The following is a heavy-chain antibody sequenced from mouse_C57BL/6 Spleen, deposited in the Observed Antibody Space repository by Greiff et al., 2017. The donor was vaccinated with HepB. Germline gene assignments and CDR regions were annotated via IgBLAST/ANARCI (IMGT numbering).Heavy chain of an antibody. CDR2: ISYDGSN. D-gene: IGHD1-1*01. CDR1: GYSITSGYY. J-gene: IGHJ2*01. V-gene: IGHV3-6*01. Sequence: EVQLVESGPGLVKPSQSLSLTCSVTGYSITSGYYWNWIRQFPGNKLEWMGYISYDGSNNYNPSLKNRISITRDTSKNQFFLKLKSVTTEDTATYYCARGNYGSSRVYFDYWGQGTTLTVSS. CDR3: ARGNYGSSRVYFDY.